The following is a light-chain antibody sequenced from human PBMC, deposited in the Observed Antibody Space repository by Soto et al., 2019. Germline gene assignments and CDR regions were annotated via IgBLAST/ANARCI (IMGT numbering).Light chain of an antibody. V-gene: IGKV3-15*01. CDR3: HQYGNWPQT. CDR2: RAS. CDR1: QSISSN. Sequence: EIVMTQSPATLSVSPGEIATLSCRASQSISSNLAWYQQKLGQAPRLLIYRASTRATGIPARFSGSGSGTQFTLTISRLQSEDFALYYCHQYGNWPQTFGEGTKVEI. J-gene: IGKJ1*01.